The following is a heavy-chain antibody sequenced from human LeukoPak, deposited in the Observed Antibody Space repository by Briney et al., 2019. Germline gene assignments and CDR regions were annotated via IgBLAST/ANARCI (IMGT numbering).Heavy chain of an antibody. Sequence: PGRSLRLSCRAPRFSFSDYDMHWVRQAPGKGLEWVAVISYNGSVKHYADSVRGRFTISRDNSKSTLFLQMNSLRTDDTSVYFCAKFAYNWNAPDGFDMWGQGTMVIVSS. D-gene: IGHD1-1*01. CDR2: ISYNGSVK. CDR1: RFSFSDYD. CDR3: AKFAYNWNAPDGFDM. V-gene: IGHV3-30*18. J-gene: IGHJ3*02.